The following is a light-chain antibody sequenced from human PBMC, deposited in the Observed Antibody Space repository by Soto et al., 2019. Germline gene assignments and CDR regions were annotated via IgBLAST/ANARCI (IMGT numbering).Light chain of an antibody. CDR3: QSYDDSLSGWGIL. Sequence: QSVLTQPPSVSGAPGQRVTISCTGSNSNIATGYDVHWYQQLPGTAPKLLIYGNTNRPSGVPDRFSGSKSGTSASLAITGLQAEDDAYYYCQSYDDSLSGWGILFGGGTKLTVL. CDR2: GNT. CDR1: NSNIATGYD. J-gene: IGLJ2*01. V-gene: IGLV1-40*01.